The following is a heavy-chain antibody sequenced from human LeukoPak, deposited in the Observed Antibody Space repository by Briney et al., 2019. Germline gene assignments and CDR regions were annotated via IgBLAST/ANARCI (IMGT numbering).Heavy chain of an antibody. J-gene: IGHJ4*02. D-gene: IGHD3-22*01. CDR1: GGTFTSYG. V-gene: IGHV1-18*01. Sequence: ASVKVSCKASGGTFTSYGISWVRQAPGQGLEWMGWISAYNGNTNYAQKLQGGVTMTTDTSTSTAYMELRSLRSDDTAVYYCARVFHDSSGYYPYYFDYWGQGTLVPVSS. CDR2: ISAYNGNT. CDR3: ARVFHDSSGYYPYYFDY.